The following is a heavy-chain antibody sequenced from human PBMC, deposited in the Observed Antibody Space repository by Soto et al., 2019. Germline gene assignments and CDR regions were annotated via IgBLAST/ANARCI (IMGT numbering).Heavy chain of an antibody. D-gene: IGHD5-18*01. CDR2: IIPIFGTA. J-gene: IGHJ6*02. Sequence: SVKVSCKASGGTFSSYAISWVRQAPGQGLEWMGGIIPIFGTANYAQKFQGRVTITADESTSTAYMELSSLRSEDTAVYYCAARGYSYGSYYYGMDVWGQGTTVTVSS. V-gene: IGHV1-69*13. CDR3: AARGYSYGSYYYGMDV. CDR1: GGTFSSYA.